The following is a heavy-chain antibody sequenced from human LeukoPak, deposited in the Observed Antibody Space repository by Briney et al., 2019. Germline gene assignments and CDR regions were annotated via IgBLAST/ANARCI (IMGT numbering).Heavy chain of an antibody. J-gene: IGHJ5*02. D-gene: IGHD1-26*01. Sequence: ASETLSLTCTVSGGSISSSSYYWGWLRQPPGKGLEWIGSIYYSGSTYYNPSLKSRVTISVDTSKNQFSLKLSSVTAADTAVYYCARHGKKPFNWFDPWGQGTLVTVSS. V-gene: IGHV4-39*01. CDR3: ARHGKKPFNWFDP. CDR1: GGSISSSSYY. CDR2: IYYSGST.